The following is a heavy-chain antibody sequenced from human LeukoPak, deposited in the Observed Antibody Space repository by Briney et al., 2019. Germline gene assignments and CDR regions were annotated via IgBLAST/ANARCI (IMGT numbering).Heavy chain of an antibody. CDR3: ARDGDSWNDFDY. J-gene: IGHJ4*02. D-gene: IGHD1-1*01. CDR2: IRKDGREI. Sequence: PGGSLGLSCVASGFSFSTSWMTWVRQAPGKGLEWVANIRKDGREIYYVDSVKGRFTISRDNTKNSLYLQMNSLRAEDTAVYFCARDGDSWNDFDYWGQGTLVTVSS. V-gene: IGHV3-7*01. CDR1: GFSFSTSW.